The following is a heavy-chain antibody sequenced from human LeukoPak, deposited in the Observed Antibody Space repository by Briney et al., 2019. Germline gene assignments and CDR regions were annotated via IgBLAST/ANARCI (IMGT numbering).Heavy chain of an antibody. CDR2: INPSGGST. V-gene: IGHV1-46*01. CDR3: ARDLGPGIAAAGTPYYYYYGMDV. CDR1: GYTFTSYC. Sequence: ASVKVSCKASGYTFTSYCMHWVRQAPGQGLEWMGIINPSGGSTSYAQKFQGRVTMTRDTSTSTVYMELSSLRSENTAVYYCARDLGPGIAAAGTPYYYYYGMDVWGQGTTVTVSS. J-gene: IGHJ6*02. D-gene: IGHD6-13*01.